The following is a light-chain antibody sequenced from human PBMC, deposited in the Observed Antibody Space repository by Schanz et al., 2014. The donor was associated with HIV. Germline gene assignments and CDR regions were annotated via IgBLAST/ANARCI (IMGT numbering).Light chain of an antibody. Sequence: QSVLTQPPSASGTPGQRVIISCSGSSSNFRSNAGHWHQQLPGTAPRLVIYNTFHRPSGVPDRFSGSQSGTSASLAISGLQSEDESDFFCATWDDSLDGWVFGGGTKLTVL. J-gene: IGLJ3*02. CDR1: SSNFRSNA. CDR3: ATWDDSLDGWV. CDR2: NTF. V-gene: IGLV1-44*01.